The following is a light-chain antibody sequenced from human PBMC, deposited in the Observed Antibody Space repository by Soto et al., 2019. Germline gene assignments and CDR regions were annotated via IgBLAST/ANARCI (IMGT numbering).Light chain of an antibody. CDR3: LQHNSYPLT. CDR1: RGISSF. J-gene: IGKJ1*01. V-gene: IGKV1-17*03. CDR2: GAS. Sequence: DIQMTQAPSTLSASVGDRVTITCRASRGISSFLAWFQQKPGKVPKRLIYGASNLQSGVPSRFSGSGSGTEFTLTISSLQPEDFATYFCLQHNSYPLTFGQGTKVDIK.